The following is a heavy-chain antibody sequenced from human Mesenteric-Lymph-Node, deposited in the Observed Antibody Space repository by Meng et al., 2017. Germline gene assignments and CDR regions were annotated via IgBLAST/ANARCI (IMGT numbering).Heavy chain of an antibody. CDR2: IYYSGST. Sequence: HLQESGPGRVNPSHTLSLTCAVSGGSISSGGFYWSWIRLHQGKGLEWIGYIYYSGSTYYNPSLRSRVAISIDTSKNQFSLKLTTVTAADTAVYYCVRPSWLQYSLDYWGQGTLVTVSS. CDR3: VRPSWLQYSLDY. D-gene: IGHD5-24*01. V-gene: IGHV4-31*11. CDR1: GGSISSGGFY. J-gene: IGHJ4*02.